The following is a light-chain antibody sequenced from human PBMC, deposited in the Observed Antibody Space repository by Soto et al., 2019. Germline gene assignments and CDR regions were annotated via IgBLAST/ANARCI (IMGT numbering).Light chain of an antibody. J-gene: IGLJ2*01. CDR1: SSDVGGYNY. CDR3: AAWDDSLNGVV. V-gene: IGLV2-11*01. Sequence: QSALTQPRSVSGSPGQSVTISCTGTSSDVGGYNYVSWYQQHPGKAPKLMIYDVSKRPSGVPDRFSGSKSGNTASLTISGLKAEDEADYYCAAWDDSLNGVVFGGGTKVTVL. CDR2: DVS.